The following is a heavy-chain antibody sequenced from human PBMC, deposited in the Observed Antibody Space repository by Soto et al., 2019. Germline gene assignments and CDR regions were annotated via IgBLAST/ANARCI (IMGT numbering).Heavy chain of an antibody. CDR2: ISWNSGSI. Sequence: EVQLVESGGGLVQPGRSLRLSCADSGFTFDDYAMHWVRQAPGKGLEWVSGISWNSGSIGYADSVKGRFTISRDNAKNSLDLQMNSLRAEDTALYYCAKSSIRYCSSTSCLKWFDPWGQGALVTVSS. CDR3: AKSSIRYCSSTSCLKWFDP. V-gene: IGHV3-9*01. J-gene: IGHJ5*02. D-gene: IGHD2-2*01. CDR1: GFTFDDYA.